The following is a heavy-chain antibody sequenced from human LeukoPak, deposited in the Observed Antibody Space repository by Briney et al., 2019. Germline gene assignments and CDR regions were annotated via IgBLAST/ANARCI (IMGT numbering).Heavy chain of an antibody. CDR1: GFTFSSYS. D-gene: IGHD1-1*01. CDR2: ISSSSNI. Sequence: QTGGSLRLSCAASGFTFSSYSMNWVRQAPGKGLEWVSSISSSSNIYYADSVKGRFTISRDNAKNSLYLQMNSLRVEDTAVYYCARCTTGRTFGSLREIKRSREIDYWGQGTLVTVSS. V-gene: IGHV3-21*01. CDR3: ARCTTGRTFGSLREIKRSREIDY. J-gene: IGHJ4*02.